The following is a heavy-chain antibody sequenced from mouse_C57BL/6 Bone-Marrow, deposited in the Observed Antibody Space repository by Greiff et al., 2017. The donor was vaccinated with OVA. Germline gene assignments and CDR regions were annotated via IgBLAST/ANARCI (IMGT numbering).Heavy chain of an antibody. D-gene: IGHD1-1*01. CDR2: INPSSGYT. V-gene: IGHV1-7*01. CDR1: GYTFTSYW. Sequence: VQLQQSGAELAKPGASVKLSCKASGYTFTSYWMHWVKQRPGQGLEWIGYINPSSGYTKYNQKFKDKATLTADKSSSTAYMQLSSLPYEDSAVYYCARYYYGSSYGFDYWGQGTTLTVSS. CDR3: ARYYYGSSYGFDY. J-gene: IGHJ2*01.